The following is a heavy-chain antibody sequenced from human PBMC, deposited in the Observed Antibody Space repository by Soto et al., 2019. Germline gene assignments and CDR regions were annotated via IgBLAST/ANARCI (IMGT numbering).Heavy chain of an antibody. D-gene: IGHD3-10*01. CDR2: IYYSGST. J-gene: IGHJ6*02. V-gene: IGHV4-59*01. CDR3: ARATTMVRGVRRYYYGMDV. CDR1: SDSISNYY. Sequence: PSETLSLTCTVSSDSISNYYWSWIRQPPGKGLEWIGYIYYSGSTNYNPSLKSRVTISVDTSKNQFSLKLSSVTAADTAVYYCARATTMVRGVRRYYYGMDVWGQGTTVTVSS.